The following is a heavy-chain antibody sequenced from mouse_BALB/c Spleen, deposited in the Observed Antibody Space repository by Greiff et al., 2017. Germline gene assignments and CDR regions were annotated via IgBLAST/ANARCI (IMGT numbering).Heavy chain of an antibody. Sequence: QVQLQQSGPELVKPGASVRISCKASGYTFTSYYIHWVKQRPGQGLEWIGWIYPGNVNTKYNEKFKGKATLTADKSSSTAYMQLSSLTSEDSAVYFCARPYYDYDDMDYWGQGTSVTVSS. J-gene: IGHJ4*01. D-gene: IGHD2-10*01. CDR3: ARPYYDYDDMDY. CDR2: IYPGNVNT. V-gene: IGHV1S56*01. CDR1: GYTFTSYY.